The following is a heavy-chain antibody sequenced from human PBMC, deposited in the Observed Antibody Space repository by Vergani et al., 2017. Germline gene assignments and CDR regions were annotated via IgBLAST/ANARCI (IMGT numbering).Heavy chain of an antibody. CDR2: MNPNSGNT. CDR3: AFCTNGVCYYFDY. V-gene: IGHV1-8*01. D-gene: IGHD2-8*01. J-gene: IGHJ4*02. CDR1: GYTFTSYD. Sequence: QVQLVQSGAEVKKPGASVKVSCKASGYTFTSYDINWVRQATGQGLEWMGWMNPNSGNTGYAQKFQGRGTMTRNTSISTAYMELSSVRSEDTAVYYCAFCTNGVCYYFDYWGQGTLVTVSS.